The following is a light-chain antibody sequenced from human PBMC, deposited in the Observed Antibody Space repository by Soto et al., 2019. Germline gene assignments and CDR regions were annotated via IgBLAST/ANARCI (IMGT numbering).Light chain of an antibody. J-gene: IGKJ2*01. CDR2: GAS. V-gene: IGKV3-15*01. Sequence: EIVMTQSPASLSVSPGDGATLSCRASQSVASNLAWYQQNPGQGPWLLIHGASTRAVGVPARFSGSGSGTDFTLTISSLQSEDFAAYYCQQYHNWPPQYTFGQGTKLQIK. CDR1: QSVASN. CDR3: QQYHNWPPQYT.